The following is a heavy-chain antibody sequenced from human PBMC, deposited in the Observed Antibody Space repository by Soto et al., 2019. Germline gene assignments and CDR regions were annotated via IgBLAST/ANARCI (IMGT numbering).Heavy chain of an antibody. D-gene: IGHD6-25*01. J-gene: IGHJ6*02. CDR3: ANLCGGGYNLVQDYNGMDV. V-gene: IGHV3-33*06. CDR1: GFSFENYG. CDR2: IWYDGSLQ. Sequence: QVQMVESGGGGVQPGRSLRLSCAASGFSFENYGMHWVRQAPGRGLEWVAIIWYDGSLQYYAAAVKGRFTISIDNSKNPRNLERKGRRAEDTAVYYCANLCGGGYNLVQDYNGMDVLGQGTTVIVSS.